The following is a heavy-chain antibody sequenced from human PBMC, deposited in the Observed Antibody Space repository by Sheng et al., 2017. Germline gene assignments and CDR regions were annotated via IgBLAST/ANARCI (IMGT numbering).Heavy chain of an antibody. CDR2: IRGSGDII. CDR1: GFTFDNFA. D-gene: IGHD1-26*01. V-gene: IGHV3-23*01. CDR3: GRDPNGDCVGAYWFDP. Sequence: EVQLLESGGGLVQPGGYVRLSCTASGFTFDNFAMTWVRQAPGKGLEWVSTIRGSGDIILSADSVKGRFTISRDNSKNTLYLQMSRLRVDDTAVYFCGRDPNGDCVGAYWFDPWGQGTLVTVSS. J-gene: IGHJ5*02.